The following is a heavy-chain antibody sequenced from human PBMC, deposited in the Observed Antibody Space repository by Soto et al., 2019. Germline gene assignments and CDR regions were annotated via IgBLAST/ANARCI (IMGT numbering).Heavy chain of an antibody. V-gene: IGHV3-30*03. CDR3: ARSSGWGIDY. Sequence: QVQLVESGGTVVQPGRSLRLSCAASGFTFNSYALHWVRQAPGKGLEWVTLISYDASSKYYVHSVKGRFTICRDNSKNTRELQMDSLRAEDTAVYYCARSSGWGIDYWGQGTRVTVSS. J-gene: IGHJ4*02. CDR1: GFTFNSYA. CDR2: ISYDASSK. D-gene: IGHD6-19*01.